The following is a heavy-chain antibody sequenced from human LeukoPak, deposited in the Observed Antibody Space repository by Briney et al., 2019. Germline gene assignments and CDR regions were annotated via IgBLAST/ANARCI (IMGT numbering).Heavy chain of an antibody. CDR2: INPSGGST. CDR3: ARDSPQYFLSGAYDAFDI. J-gene: IGHJ3*02. Sequence: GASVKVSCMASGYTFTSYYMHWVRQAPGQGLEWMGIINPSGGSTSYAQKFQGRVTMTREMSTSPVYMELSSLRSEDTAVYYCARDSPQYFLSGAYDAFDIWGQGTMVTVSS. D-gene: IGHD2/OR15-2a*01. V-gene: IGHV1-46*01. CDR1: GYTFTSYY.